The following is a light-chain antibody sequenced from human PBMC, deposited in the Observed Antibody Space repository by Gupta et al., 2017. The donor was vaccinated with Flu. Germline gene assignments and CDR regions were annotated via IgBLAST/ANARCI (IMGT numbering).Light chain of an antibody. J-gene: IGLJ2*01. V-gene: IGLV2-23*01. CDR2: EGS. CDR3: CPYTGRSPVV. CDR1: SSDIGSYNL. Sequence: QSPLTQPASVSGSPGQSITISCTGTSSDIGSYNLVSWYQQHPGKAPKLLIYEGSERPSGVSSRFSGSKSGNTASVTISGLQAEDEAAYYCCPYTGRSPVVFGGGTTVTVL.